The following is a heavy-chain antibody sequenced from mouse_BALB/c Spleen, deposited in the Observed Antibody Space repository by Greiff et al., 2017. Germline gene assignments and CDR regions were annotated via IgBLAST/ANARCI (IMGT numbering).Heavy chain of an antibody. V-gene: IGHV1S81*02. CDR1: GYTFTSYW. CDR2: INPSNGRT. J-gene: IGHJ4*01. CDR3: ARDDGYYDYYAMDY. D-gene: IGHD2-3*01. Sequence: QVQLQQPGAELVKPGASVKLSCKASGYTFTSYWMHWVKQRPGQGLEWIGEINPSNGRTNYNQKFKDKTTLTADKSSSTAYMQLSSLTSEDSAVYYCARDDGYYDYYAMDYWGQGTSVTVSS.